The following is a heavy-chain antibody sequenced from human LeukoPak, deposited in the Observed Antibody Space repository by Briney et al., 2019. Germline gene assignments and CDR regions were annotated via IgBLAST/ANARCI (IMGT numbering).Heavy chain of an antibody. CDR1: GYSFTSYG. J-gene: IGHJ5*02. CDR3: ARLKDRHCSSTTCYFNWFDP. Sequence: ASVKVSCKASGYSFTSYGISWVRQAPGQGLEWMGWISDYSANRNYAQKFQGRVTMTTDTSTSTAYLELRSLRSDDTAVYYCARLKDRHCSSTTCYFNWFDPWGQGTLVIVSS. V-gene: IGHV1-18*01. CDR2: ISDYSANR. D-gene: IGHD2-2*01.